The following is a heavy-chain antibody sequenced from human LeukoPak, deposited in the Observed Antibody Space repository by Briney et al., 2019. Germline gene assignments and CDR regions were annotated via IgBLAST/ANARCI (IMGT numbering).Heavy chain of an antibody. Sequence: PGGPLRLSCEASGFTFYAYGMSWVGQVPGRGLEWVSSINWSGDSPGYADSVKGRFTISRDNAKNALYLQMNSLRADDTALYHCARDWGAAAGTHFDLWGQGTLVTVSS. V-gene: IGHV3-20*01. J-gene: IGHJ4*02. CDR3: ARDWGAAAGTHFDL. CDR2: INWSGDSP. CDR1: GFTFYAYG. D-gene: IGHD6-13*01.